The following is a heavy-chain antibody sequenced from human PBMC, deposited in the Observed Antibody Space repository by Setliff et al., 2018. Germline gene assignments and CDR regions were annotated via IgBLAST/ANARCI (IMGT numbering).Heavy chain of an antibody. J-gene: IGHJ4*02. CDR3: ARLREDNDWNYRGLKQAAYDFDN. V-gene: IGHV4-39*01. CDR2: VSYTGST. Sequence: ETLSLTCTVPGGSLSNTNYFWGWIRQPPGKGLECLGSVSYTGSTYYNPSLKSRVTISVDTSKTQVSLKLTSVTASDTAVYYCARLREDNDWNYRGLKQAAYDFDNWGQEALVTGSS. CDR1: GGSLSNTNYF. D-gene: IGHD1-7*01.